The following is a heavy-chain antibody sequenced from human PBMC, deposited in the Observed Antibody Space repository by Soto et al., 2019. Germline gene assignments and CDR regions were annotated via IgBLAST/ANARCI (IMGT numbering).Heavy chain of an antibody. CDR1: GFTFSSYW. V-gene: IGHV3-74*01. Sequence: PGGSLRLSCAASGFTFSSYWMHWVRQAPGKGLVWVSRINSDGSSTSYADSVKGRFTISRDNAKNTLYLQMNSLRAEDTAVYYCASPHSSSWYPSPDYWGQGTLVTVSS. CDR2: INSDGSST. D-gene: IGHD6-13*01. J-gene: IGHJ4*02. CDR3: ASPHSSSWYPSPDY.